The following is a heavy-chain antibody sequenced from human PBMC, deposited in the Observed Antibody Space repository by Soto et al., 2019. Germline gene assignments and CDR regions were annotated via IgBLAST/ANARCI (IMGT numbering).Heavy chain of an antibody. J-gene: IGHJ6*02. V-gene: IGHV1-69*13. CDR2: IIPIFGTA. CDR3: AADEVAVAGPYYYYGMDV. D-gene: IGHD6-19*01. CDR1: GGTFSSYA. Sequence: SVKVSCKASGGTFSSYAISWVRQAPGQGLEWMGGIIPIFGTANYAQKFQGRVTITADESTSTAYMELSSLRSEDTAVYYCAADEVAVAGPYYYYGMDVWGQGTTVTVSS.